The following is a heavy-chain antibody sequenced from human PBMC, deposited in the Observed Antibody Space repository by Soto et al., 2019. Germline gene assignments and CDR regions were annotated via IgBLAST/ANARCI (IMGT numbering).Heavy chain of an antibody. CDR1: GFTFSSYS. CDR2: ISSSSSYI. CDR3: ARYGGNIEFDY. V-gene: IGHV3-21*01. Sequence: EVQLVESGGGLVKPGGSLRLSCAASGFTFSSYSMNWVRPAPGKGLEWVSSISSSSSYIYYADSVKGRFTISRDNAKNSLYLQMNSLSAEDTAVYYCARYGGNIEFDYWCQGTLVTVSS. D-gene: IGHD2-15*01. J-gene: IGHJ4*02.